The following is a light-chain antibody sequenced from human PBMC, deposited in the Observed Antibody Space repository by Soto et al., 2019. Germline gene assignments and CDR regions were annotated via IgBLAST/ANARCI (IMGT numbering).Light chain of an antibody. CDR3: QQYNNWPLT. CDR1: QSVSSN. Sequence: IVLTQSPSTLSLSDVXRXXLXXXASQSVSSNLAWYQQKPGQAPRLLISGASTRATGVPARFSGSGSGTEFTLTITSLQSEDFAVYCCQQYNNWPLTFGPGTRLEI. J-gene: IGKJ5*01. V-gene: IGKV3D-15*01. CDR2: GAS.